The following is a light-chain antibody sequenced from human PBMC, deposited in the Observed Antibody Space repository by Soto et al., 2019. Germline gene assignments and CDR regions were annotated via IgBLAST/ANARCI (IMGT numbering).Light chain of an antibody. J-gene: IGKJ1*01. Sequence: DIQMTQSPSTLSGSVGDRFTITCRASQTISSWLAWYQQKPGKAPKLLIYKASTLKSGVPSRFSGSGSGTEFTLTISSLQPDDFATYYCQQYNSYSTWTFGQGTKVDIK. CDR2: KAS. CDR3: QQYNSYSTWT. V-gene: IGKV1-5*03. CDR1: QTISSW.